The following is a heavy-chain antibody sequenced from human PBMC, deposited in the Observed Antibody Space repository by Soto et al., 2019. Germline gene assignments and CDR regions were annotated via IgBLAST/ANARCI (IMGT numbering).Heavy chain of an antibody. J-gene: IGHJ6*02. Sequence: GGSLRHSCTASEFTLSSYHMNWVRQAPGKGLEWVSSISSSSTYILYADSVKGRFTISRDNAKNSLYLQMNRLRAEDTAVYYCARDGDNGDTYYYALDLWGQGTTVTVSS. D-gene: IGHD4-17*01. CDR2: ISSSSTYI. V-gene: IGHV3-21*01. CDR3: ARDGDNGDTYYYALDL. CDR1: EFTLSSYH.